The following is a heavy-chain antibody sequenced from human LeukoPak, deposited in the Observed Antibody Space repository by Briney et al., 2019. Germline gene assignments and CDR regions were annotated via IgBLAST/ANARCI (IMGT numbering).Heavy chain of an antibody. D-gene: IGHD4-17*01. J-gene: IGHJ4*02. CDR3: AALHTGTFVDY. Sequence: GGSLRLSCAASGFTFSSYAMSWVRQAPGKGLEWVSAISGSGGSTYYADSVKGRFTISRDNSKNTLYLQMNSLRTEDTAVYYCAALHTGTFVDYWGQGTLVTVSS. CDR2: ISGSGGST. CDR1: GFTFSSYA. V-gene: IGHV3-23*01.